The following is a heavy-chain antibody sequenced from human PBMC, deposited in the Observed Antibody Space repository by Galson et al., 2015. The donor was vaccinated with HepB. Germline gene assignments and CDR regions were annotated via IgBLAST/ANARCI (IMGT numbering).Heavy chain of an antibody. CDR2: INHSGST. D-gene: IGHD5-12*01. J-gene: IGHJ5*01. CDR1: GGSFSDSS. CDR3: ARGGHTVATMYYWFDS. Sequence: LTCAVYGGSFSDSSWNWIRQPPGKGLEWIGEINHSGSTNYKPSLESRVTMSVDTSRNKFSLKLNSVTAADTAVYYCARGGHTVATMYYWFDSWGQGTLVTVSS. V-gene: IGHV4-34*01.